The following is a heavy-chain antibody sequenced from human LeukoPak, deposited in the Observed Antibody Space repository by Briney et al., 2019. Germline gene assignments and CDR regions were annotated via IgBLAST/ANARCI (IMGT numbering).Heavy chain of an antibody. J-gene: IGHJ4*02. CDR3: ARFLYYDSSGYPGDY. Sequence: SETLSLTCAVYGGSFSGYYWSWIRQPPGKGLEWIGEINHSGSTNYNPSLKSRVTISVDTSKNQFSLRLSSVTAADTAVYYCARFLYYDSSGYPGDYWGQGTLVTVSS. CDR1: GGSFSGYY. CDR2: INHSGST. D-gene: IGHD3-22*01. V-gene: IGHV4-34*01.